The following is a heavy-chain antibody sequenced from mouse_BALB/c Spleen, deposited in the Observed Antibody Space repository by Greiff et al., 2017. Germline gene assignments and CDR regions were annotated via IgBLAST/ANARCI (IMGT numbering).Heavy chain of an antibody. D-gene: IGHD1-1*01. V-gene: IGHV5-4*02. CDR2: ISDGGSYT. CDR3: ARDPGSSYVDD. J-gene: IGHJ2*01. CDR1: GFTFSDYY. Sequence: EVQGVESGGGLVKPGGSLKLSCAASGFTFSDYYMYWVRQTPEKRLEWVATISDGGSYTYYPDSVKGGFTISRDNAKNNLYLQMSSLKSEDTAMYYCARDPGSSYVDDWGQGTTLTVSS.